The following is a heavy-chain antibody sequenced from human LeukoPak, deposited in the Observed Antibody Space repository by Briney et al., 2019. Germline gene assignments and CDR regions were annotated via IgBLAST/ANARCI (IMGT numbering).Heavy chain of an antibody. CDR2: FSGSGGST. CDR3: ARSGLSRFGF. Sequence: AGGSLRLSCAASGFIFSNYAMSWVRQAPGKGLQWVSAFSGSGGSTYYADSVKGRFTISRDNPRNTLYLQMNSLRAEDTAVYYCARSGLSRFGFWGQGTLVTVSS. J-gene: IGHJ4*02. V-gene: IGHV3-23*01. CDR1: GFIFSNYA. D-gene: IGHD2/OR15-2a*01.